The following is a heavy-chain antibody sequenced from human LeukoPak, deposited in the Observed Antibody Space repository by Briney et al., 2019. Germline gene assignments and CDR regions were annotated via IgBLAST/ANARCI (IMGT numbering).Heavy chain of an antibody. Sequence: SETLSLTCTVSGGSTSSCSYYWGWIRQPPGKGLEWFGSIYYSGSTYYNPSLKSRVTISVDTSKNQFSLKLSSVTAADTAVYYCARLKARHNWFDPWGQGTLVTVSS. CDR1: GGSTSSCSYY. V-gene: IGHV4-39*01. CDR2: IYYSGST. J-gene: IGHJ5*02. CDR3: ARLKARHNWFDP.